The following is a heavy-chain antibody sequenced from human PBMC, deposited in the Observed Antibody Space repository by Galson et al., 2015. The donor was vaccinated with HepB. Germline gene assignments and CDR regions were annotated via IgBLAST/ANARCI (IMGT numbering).Heavy chain of an antibody. D-gene: IGHD3-3*01. CDR1: GYSFTDYY. CDR3: ARGRLTIFAVVTDVRDYSYRMDV. J-gene: IGHJ6*02. CDR2: INPNSGDT. V-gene: IGHV1-2*02. Sequence: SVKVSCKASGYSFTDYYMHWVRQAPGQGLEWMGWINPNSGDTYYAQMFQGRVTTTRDKSISTAYMELTSLRSDDTAVYYCARGRLTIFAVVTDVRDYSYRMDVWGQGITVTVSS.